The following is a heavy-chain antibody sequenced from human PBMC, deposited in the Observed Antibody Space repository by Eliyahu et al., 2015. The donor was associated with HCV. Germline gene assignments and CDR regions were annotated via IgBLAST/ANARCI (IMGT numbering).Heavy chain of an antibody. CDR2: IAPDGSDK. CDR1: GFTFXXYY. CDR3: AKDPVTEA. Sequence: EVQLVESGGGLVQPGGSXXXSCAASGFTFXXYYMSWVRQAPGKVLEWLANIAPDGSDKHYVDSVKGRFTISRDNARNLLYLEIHSLRVEDTALYYCAKDPVTEAWGQGTLVTVSS. J-gene: IGHJ5*02. D-gene: IGHD3-16*02. V-gene: IGHV3-7*01.